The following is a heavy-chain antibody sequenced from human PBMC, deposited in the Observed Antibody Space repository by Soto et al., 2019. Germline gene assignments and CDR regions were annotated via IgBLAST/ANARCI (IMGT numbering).Heavy chain of an antibody. CDR1: GGSISSSSYY. J-gene: IGHJ4*02. V-gene: IGHV4-39*02. Sequence: SETLSLTCTVSGGSISSSSYYWGWIRQPPGKGLEWIGSIYYSGSTYYNPSLKSRVTISVDTSKNQFSLKLSSVTAADTAVYYCARESGSSSHFDYWGQGTLVTVSS. D-gene: IGHD6-6*01. CDR2: IYYSGST. CDR3: ARESGSSSHFDY.